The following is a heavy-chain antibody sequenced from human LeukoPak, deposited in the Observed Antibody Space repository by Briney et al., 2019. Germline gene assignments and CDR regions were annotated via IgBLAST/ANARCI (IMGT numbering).Heavy chain of an antibody. V-gene: IGHV3-30-3*01. D-gene: IGHD2-2*03. J-gene: IGHJ4*02. CDR1: GFTFSSYA. Sequence: GGSLGLSCAASGFTFSSYAMHWVRQAPGKGLEWVAVISHDGSNNYYADSVKGRFTISRDNSKNTLFLQMNSLRAEDTAVYYCARDSVGYCSSTSCYAEGGFDYWGQGTLVTVSS. CDR3: ARDSVGYCSSTSCYAEGGFDY. CDR2: ISHDGSNN.